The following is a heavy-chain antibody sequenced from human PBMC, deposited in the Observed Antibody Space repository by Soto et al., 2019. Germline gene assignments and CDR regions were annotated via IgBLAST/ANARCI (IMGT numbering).Heavy chain of an antibody. CDR1: GFTFSSYA. V-gene: IGHV3-30-3*01. J-gene: IGHJ6*02. CDR3: AREEGSSSDYYYYGMDV. D-gene: IGHD6-6*01. CDR2: ISYDGSNK. Sequence: GGSLRLSCAASGFTFSSYAMHWVRQAPGKGLEWVAVISYDGSNKYYADSVKGRFTISRDNSKNTLYLQMNSLRAEDTAVYYCAREEGSSSDYYYYGMDVWGQGTTVTVSS.